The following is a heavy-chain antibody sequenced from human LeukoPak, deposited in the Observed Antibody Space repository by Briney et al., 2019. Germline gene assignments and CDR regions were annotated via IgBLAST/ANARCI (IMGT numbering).Heavy chain of an antibody. CDR1: GFTFSRYW. V-gene: IGHV3-74*01. Sequence: GGSLRLSCAASGFTFSRYWMHGVGQAPGKGLVWVSHINTDGSSTNYADSVKGRFTISRDNSKNTVYLQMTSLTAEDTAAYYCAREFRQTYNSGWSLDYWGQATLVTVSS. CDR2: INTDGSST. CDR3: AREFRQTYNSGWSLDY. J-gene: IGHJ4*02. D-gene: IGHD6-19*01.